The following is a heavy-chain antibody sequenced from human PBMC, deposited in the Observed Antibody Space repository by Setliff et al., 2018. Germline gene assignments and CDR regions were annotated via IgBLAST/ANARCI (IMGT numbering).Heavy chain of an antibody. J-gene: IGHJ3*02. D-gene: IGHD6-19*01. CDR1: GFSFGDYG. CDR2: ISWNSVYI. CDR3: ARRSATAGQGGFDI. Sequence: PGGSLRLSCAVSGFSFGDYGMNWVRQAPGKGLEWVSSISWNSVYIAYADSVKGQFTISRDNSKNTLYLQMNNLRAEDTALYYCARRSATAGQGGFDIWGQGTMVTGS. V-gene: IGHV3-20*04.